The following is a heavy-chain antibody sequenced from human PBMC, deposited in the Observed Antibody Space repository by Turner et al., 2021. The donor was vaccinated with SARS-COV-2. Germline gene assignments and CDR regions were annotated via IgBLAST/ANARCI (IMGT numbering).Heavy chain of an antibody. V-gene: IGHV4-61*01. J-gene: IGHJ4*02. CDR3: ATYIAGAGGTGY. Sequence: QVQLQESGPGLVKPSETLSLTCTVSGSSVSSGSYHWSWVRQPPGKGLGIGYFYHSWGTNYNPSLKSRVTISMDTSKNQFSLKLSSVTAADTAVYYCATYIAGAGGTGYWGQGTLVTVSS. CDR1: GSSVSSGSYH. D-gene: IGHD6-13*01. CDR2: FYHSWGT.